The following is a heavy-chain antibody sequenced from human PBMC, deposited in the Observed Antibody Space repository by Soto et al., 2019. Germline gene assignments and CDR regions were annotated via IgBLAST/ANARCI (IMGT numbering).Heavy chain of an antibody. D-gene: IGHD3-22*01. CDR1: GFTFSNYA. CDR2: IYSNGGST. Sequence: PWWSLRLSCSASGFTFSNYAMHWVRQAPGKGLEYVSAIYSNGGSTFYADSVRGRFTISRDNSKNTLYLQMSSLRAEDTAVYYCVKDRYYYDSSAYRSDYWGQGTLVTVSS. J-gene: IGHJ4*02. CDR3: VKDRYYYDSSAYRSDY. V-gene: IGHV3-64D*06.